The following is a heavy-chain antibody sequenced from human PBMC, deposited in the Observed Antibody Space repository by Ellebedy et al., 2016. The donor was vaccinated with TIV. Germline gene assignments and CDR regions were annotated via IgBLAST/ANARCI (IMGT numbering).Heavy chain of an antibody. J-gene: IGHJ5*02. CDR1: GFNFRSYW. CDR2: IRQEGDEI. CDR3: ARRASYGDYAVQVNPWFDP. D-gene: IGHD4-17*01. V-gene: IGHV3-7*01. Sequence: PGGSLRLSCAASGFNFRSYWMTWVRQAPGKGLEWVAKIRQEGDEIYYVESVKGRFTISRDNAKNSLFLQMKSLRVEDTAVYYCARRASYGDYAVQVNPWFDPWGQGTLVTVSS.